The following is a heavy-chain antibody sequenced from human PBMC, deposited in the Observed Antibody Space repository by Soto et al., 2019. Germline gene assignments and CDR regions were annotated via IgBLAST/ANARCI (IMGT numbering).Heavy chain of an antibody. D-gene: IGHD6-6*01. CDR3: ARGTNTPPQAIAARYYYGMDV. Sequence: PGGSLRLSCAASGFTVSSNYMSWVRQAPGKGLEWVSVIYSGGSTYYADSVKGRFTISRANSKNTLYLQMNSLRAEDTAVYYCARGTNTPPQAIAARYYYGMDVWGQGTTVTVSS. CDR2: IYSGGST. V-gene: IGHV3-53*01. CDR1: GFTVSSNY. J-gene: IGHJ6*02.